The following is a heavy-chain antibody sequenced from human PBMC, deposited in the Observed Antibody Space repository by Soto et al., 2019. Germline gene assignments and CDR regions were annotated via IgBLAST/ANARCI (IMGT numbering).Heavy chain of an antibody. V-gene: IGHV1-69*06. D-gene: IGHD6-13*01. CDR3: ARGGGSIAAAGTSFDY. J-gene: IGHJ4*02. CDR1: GGTFSSYA. CDR2: IIPIFGTA. Sequence: QVQLVQSGAEGKKPGSSVKVSCKASGGTFSSYAISWVRQAPGQGLEWMGGIIPIFGTANYAQKFQGRVTITADKSTSTAYMELSSLRSEDTAVYYCARGGGSIAAAGTSFDYWGQGTLVTVSS.